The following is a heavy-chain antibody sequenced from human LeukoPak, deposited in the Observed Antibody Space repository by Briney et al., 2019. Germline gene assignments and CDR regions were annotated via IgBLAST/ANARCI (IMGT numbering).Heavy chain of an antibody. J-gene: IGHJ4*02. CDR3: ARHPYDFWSGYYKGLAGFDY. D-gene: IGHD3-3*01. CDR1: GGSISSSSYY. V-gene: IGHV4-39*01. CDR2: IYYSGST. Sequence: SETLSLTCTVSGGSISSSSYYWGWIRQPPGKGLEWIGSIYYSGSTYYNPSLKSRVTISVDTSKSHYSLKLSSVTAADTAVYYCARHPYDFWSGYYKGLAGFDYWGQGTLVTVSS.